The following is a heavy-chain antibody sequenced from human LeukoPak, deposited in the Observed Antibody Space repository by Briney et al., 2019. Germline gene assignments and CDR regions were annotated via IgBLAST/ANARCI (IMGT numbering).Heavy chain of an antibody. D-gene: IGHD2-8*01. CDR3: SRENGAFSPFGY. V-gene: IGHV4-4*02. CDR2: ISLTGLT. Sequence: SVTLSLTCGVSGGSISNTNWWSWVRQPPGHGLEWIGEISLTGLTHYNPSLESRVTVSLDKSKNQLSLNLTSVTAADTAVYYCSRENGAFSPFGYWGQGTLVTVLS. J-gene: IGHJ4*02. CDR1: GGSISNTNW.